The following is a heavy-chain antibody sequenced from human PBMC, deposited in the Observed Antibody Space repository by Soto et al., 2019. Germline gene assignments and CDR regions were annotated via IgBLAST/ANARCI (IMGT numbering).Heavy chain of an antibody. Sequence: GSLRLSCAASGFTFSSYEMNWVRQAPGKGLEWVSYISSSGSTIYYADSVKGRFTISRDDAKNSLYLQMNSLRAEDTAVYYCARVYGDYVFDYWGQGTLVTVSS. J-gene: IGHJ4*02. D-gene: IGHD4-17*01. CDR3: ARVYGDYVFDY. V-gene: IGHV3-48*03. CDR2: ISSSGSTI. CDR1: GFTFSSYE.